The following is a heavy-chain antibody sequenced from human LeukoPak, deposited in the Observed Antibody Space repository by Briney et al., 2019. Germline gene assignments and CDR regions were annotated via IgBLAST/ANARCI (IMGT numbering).Heavy chain of an antibody. CDR3: AKTTPRDYGIRGHFDS. D-gene: IGHD4-17*01. J-gene: IGHJ4*02. CDR1: GFTFSSSP. Sequence: AGGSLRLSCAASGFTFSSSPMSWVRQAPGKGLEWVSTITESGGGTYYADSVKGRFIISRDSPKNTLSLQLNSLRAEDTAVYYCAKTTPRDYGIRGHFDSWGQGTLVTVSS. CDR2: ITESGGGT. V-gene: IGHV3-23*01.